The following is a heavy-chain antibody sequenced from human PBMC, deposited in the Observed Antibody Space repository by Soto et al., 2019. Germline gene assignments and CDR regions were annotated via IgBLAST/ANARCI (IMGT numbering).Heavy chain of an antibody. V-gene: IGHV1-69*13. CDR2: IIPIFGTA. Sequence: AAVKVSCKASGGTFSSYAISWVRQAPGQGXEWMGGIIPIFGTANYAQKFQGRVTITADESTSTAYMELSSLRSEDTAVYYCARDSADRSGWYETRLPDGMDVWGQGTTVTVSS. J-gene: IGHJ6*02. CDR1: GGTFSSYA. CDR3: ARDSADRSGWYETRLPDGMDV. D-gene: IGHD6-19*01.